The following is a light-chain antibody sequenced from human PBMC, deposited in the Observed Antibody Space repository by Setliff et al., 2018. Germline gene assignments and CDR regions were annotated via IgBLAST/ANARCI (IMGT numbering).Light chain of an antibody. CDR1: SSDVGNYDR. V-gene: IGLV2-18*02. J-gene: IGLJ1*01. CDR2: EVS. Sequence: ALAQPPSVSGSPGQSVTISCTGTSSDVGNYDRVSWYQQAPGTAPKLMIYEVSNRPSGIPNRFSGPKSGNTAPLSISGLQAEDEADYYCSSYTSLSTRVFGTGTKVTVL. CDR3: SSYTSLSTRV.